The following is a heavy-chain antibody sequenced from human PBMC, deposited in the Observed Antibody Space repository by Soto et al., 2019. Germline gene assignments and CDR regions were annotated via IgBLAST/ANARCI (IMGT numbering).Heavy chain of an antibody. Sequence: QVQLQESGPGLVKPSQTLSLTCTVSGGSISSGDYYWSWIRQPPGKGLEWIGYIYYSGSTYYNPSLTSRVTISVDTSKNQFSLKLSSVTAADTAVYYCARAYDFWSGYYNWFDPWGQGTLVTVSS. V-gene: IGHV4-30-4*01. CDR2: IYYSGST. J-gene: IGHJ5*02. CDR1: GGSISSGDYY. D-gene: IGHD3-3*01. CDR3: ARAYDFWSGYYNWFDP.